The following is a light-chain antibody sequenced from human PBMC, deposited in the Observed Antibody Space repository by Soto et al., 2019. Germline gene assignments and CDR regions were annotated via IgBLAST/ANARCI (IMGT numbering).Light chain of an antibody. V-gene: IGLV2-14*01. CDR3: SSYTSSSPL. CDR1: SSDVGGYNY. Sequence: QSVLTQPASGSGSPGQSITISCTGTSSDVGGYNYVSWYQQHPGKAPKLMIYDVSNRPSGVSNRFSGSKSGNTASLTISGLQAEDEADYYCSSYTSSSPLFGTGTKLTVL. CDR2: DVS. J-gene: IGLJ1*01.